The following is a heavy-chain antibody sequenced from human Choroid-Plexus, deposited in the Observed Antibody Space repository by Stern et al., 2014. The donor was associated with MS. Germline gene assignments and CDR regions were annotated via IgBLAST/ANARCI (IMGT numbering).Heavy chain of an antibody. CDR1: GFTFGSCA. J-gene: IGHJ5*02. CDR2: VSYDGSNK. V-gene: IGHV3-30*18. Sequence: VQLGESGGGVVQPGRPLTLSCVASGFTFGSCAMHWVRQAPGTGLEWVAGVSYDGSNKYYADSVKGRFTISRDNSQNTLYMQMSSLRPEDTAVYYCAKDRQYLTYFFDHWGQGSLVTVSS. CDR3: AKDRQYLTYFFDH. D-gene: IGHD2/OR15-2a*01.